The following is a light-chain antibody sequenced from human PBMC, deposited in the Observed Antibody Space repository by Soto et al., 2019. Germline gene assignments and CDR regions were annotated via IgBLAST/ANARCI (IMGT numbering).Light chain of an antibody. CDR3: QQYNNWATWT. Sequence: TRSVWPGDRASLSSRDSQRVSSHLAWYQQKPGQPPRLLXYGASTRANGIPARFSGSGSGTELTLTISSLQSEDFAVYPCQQYNNWATWTFGQGTKVDIK. V-gene: IGKV3-15*01. CDR2: GAS. CDR1: QRVSSH. J-gene: IGKJ1*01.